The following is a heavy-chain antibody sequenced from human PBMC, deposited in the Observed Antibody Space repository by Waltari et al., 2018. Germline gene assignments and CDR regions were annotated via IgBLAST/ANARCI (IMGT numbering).Heavy chain of an antibody. CDR3: ARDPDADSSGYYAGH. V-gene: IGHV4-38-2*02. CDR2: IDHSGYT. D-gene: IGHD3-22*01. CDR1: GSSISSGSY. J-gene: IGHJ4*02. Sequence: QVQLQESGPGLVKPSETLSLTCAVSGSSISSGSYWGWIRQPPRKGLEWIGTIDHSGYTYYNPSLKSRVTISVDTSKNQFSLKLTSVTAADTAMYYCARDPDADSSGYYAGHWGQGTLVTVSS.